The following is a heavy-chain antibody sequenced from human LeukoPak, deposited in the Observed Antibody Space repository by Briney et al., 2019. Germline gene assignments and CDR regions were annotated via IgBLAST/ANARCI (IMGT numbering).Heavy chain of an antibody. CDR2: IYYSGST. CDR3: AREGSIGYYLYYYYMDV. D-gene: IGHD3-22*01. J-gene: IGHJ6*03. Sequence: PSQTLSLTCTVSGGSISSGDYYWSWIRQPPWKGLEWIGSIYYSGSTYYNPSLKSRVTISVDTSKNQFSLKLSSVTAADTAVYYCAREGSIGYYLYYYYMDVWGKGITVTVSS. V-gene: IGHV4-30-4*08. CDR1: GGSISSGDYY.